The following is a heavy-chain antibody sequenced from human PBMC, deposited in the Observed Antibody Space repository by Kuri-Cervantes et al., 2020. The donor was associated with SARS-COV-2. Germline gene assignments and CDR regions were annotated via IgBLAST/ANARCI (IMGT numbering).Heavy chain of an antibody. D-gene: IGHD3-16*01. V-gene: IGHV3-74*01. CDR2: INLDGSIT. CDR3: ARDLRERTDY. Sequence: GGSLRLSCAASGFTFTNYWMHWVRQAPNKGPVWVSGINLDGSITNYADSVKSRFTISRVNAKNTVVLQVNSLRVEGTALYYCARDLRERTDYWGQGTLVTVSS. CDR1: GFTFTNYW. J-gene: IGHJ4*02.